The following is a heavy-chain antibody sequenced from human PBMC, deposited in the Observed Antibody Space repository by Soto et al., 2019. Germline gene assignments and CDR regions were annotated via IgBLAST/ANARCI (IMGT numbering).Heavy chain of an antibody. Sequence: LSLTCTVSGDSLKSNRSSWTWIRQSPGQGLQWIGSVSSTVSTNYNHSPEGRVTMSIGTSKHRFSLRMSSVTAADTAVYYCAGGDHDWGDDYGGYSYLHYFDFWGQGTPVTVSS. CDR2: VSSTVST. J-gene: IGHJ4*02. CDR3: AGGDHDWGDDYGGYSYLHYFDF. CDR1: GDSLKSNRSS. V-gene: IGHV4-61*01. D-gene: IGHD3-22*01.